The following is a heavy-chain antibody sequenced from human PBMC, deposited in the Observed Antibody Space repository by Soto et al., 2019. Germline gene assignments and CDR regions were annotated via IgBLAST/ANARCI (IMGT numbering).Heavy chain of an antibody. CDR2: INPSGGST. Sequence: GASVKVSCKASGYTFTSYYMHWVRQAPGQGLEWMGIINPSGGSTSYAQKFQGRVTMTRDTSTSTVYMELSSLRAEDTAVYYCARVYCSGGSCYHLDYWGQGTLVTVSS. CDR3: ARVYCSGGSCYHLDY. D-gene: IGHD2-15*01. J-gene: IGHJ4*02. V-gene: IGHV1-46*01. CDR1: GYTFTSYY.